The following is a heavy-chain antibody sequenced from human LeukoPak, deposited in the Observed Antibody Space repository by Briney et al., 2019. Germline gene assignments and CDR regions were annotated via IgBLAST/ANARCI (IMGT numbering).Heavy chain of an antibody. D-gene: IGHD3-22*01. J-gene: IGHJ4*02. CDR2: ISAYNGNT. CDR3: ARGAYYYDSSGYVFGY. CDR1: GYTFTSYG. V-gene: IGHV1-18*01. Sequence: SVKVSCKASGYTFTSYGISWVRQAPGQGLEWMGWISAYNGNTNYAQKLQGRVTMTTDTSTSTAYMELRSLRSEDTAVYYCARGAYYYDSSGYVFGYWGQGALVTVSS.